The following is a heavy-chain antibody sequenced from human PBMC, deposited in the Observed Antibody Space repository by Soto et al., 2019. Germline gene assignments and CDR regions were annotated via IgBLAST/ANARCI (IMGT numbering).Heavy chain of an antibody. Sequence: GASVKVSCKASGGTFSSYAISWVRQAPGQGLEWMGGIIPIFGTANYAQKFQGRVTITADESTSTAYMELSSLRSEDTAVYYCARAVTGTINWFDPWGQGTLVTVSS. CDR1: GGTFSSYA. CDR2: IIPIFGTA. V-gene: IGHV1-69*13. D-gene: IGHD1-7*01. CDR3: ARAVTGTINWFDP. J-gene: IGHJ5*02.